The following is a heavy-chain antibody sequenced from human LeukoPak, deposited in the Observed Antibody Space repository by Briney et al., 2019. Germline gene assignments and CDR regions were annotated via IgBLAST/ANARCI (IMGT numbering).Heavy chain of an antibody. CDR3: ARYCSGGSCYWLDP. J-gene: IGHJ5*02. CDR1: GGSISGSSYY. Sequence: SETLSLTCTVSGGSISGSSYYWGWIRQPPGKGLEWIGSIFYSGSTYYNPSLKSRVTISVDTSKDQFSLKLSSVTAADTAVYYCARYCSGGSCYWLDPWGQGTLVTVSS. D-gene: IGHD2-15*01. CDR2: IFYSGST. V-gene: IGHV4-39*01.